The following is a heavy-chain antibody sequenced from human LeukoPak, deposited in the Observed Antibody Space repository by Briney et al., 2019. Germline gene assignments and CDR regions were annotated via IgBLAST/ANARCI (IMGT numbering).Heavy chain of an antibody. D-gene: IGHD3-10*01. V-gene: IGHV1-69*13. CDR3: ARDKGGMVPFDH. Sequence: SVKVSCKASGYTFTGYHMHWVRQAPGQGLEWMGGIIPIFGTANYAQKFQGRVTITADESTSTAYMELSSLRSEDTAVYYCARDKGGMVPFDHWGQGTLVTVSS. CDR1: GYTFTGYH. J-gene: IGHJ4*02. CDR2: IIPIFGTA.